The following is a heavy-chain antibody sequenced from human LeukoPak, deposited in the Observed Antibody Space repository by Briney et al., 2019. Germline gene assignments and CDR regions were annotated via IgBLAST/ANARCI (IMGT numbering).Heavy chain of an antibody. D-gene: IGHD3-10*01. Sequence: PSETLSLTCAVSGGSITSSNWWSWVRQPPGKGLEWIGEIYHSGTTNYNPSLKSRVTISLDTSKNQFSLNLSSVTAADTAVYYCAREPYGSGSYEVDYWGQGTLVTVSS. CDR3: AREPYGSGSYEVDY. CDR1: GGSITSSNW. J-gene: IGHJ4*02. CDR2: IYHSGTT. V-gene: IGHV4-4*02.